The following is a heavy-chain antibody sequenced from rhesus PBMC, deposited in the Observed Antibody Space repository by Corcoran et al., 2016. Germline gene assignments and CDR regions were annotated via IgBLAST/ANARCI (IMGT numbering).Heavy chain of an antibody. D-gene: IGHD3-34*01. Sequence: QLQLQESGPGLVKPSEALSVTCAVPGGSISSSYGSWIRQAPGKGLEWTGYIYGSGSSTNYNPSLKIRVTMSEDTSKNQLSLKLSSVTAADTAVYYCARGPGVIIFNFDYWGQGVLVTVSS. CDR2: IYGSGSST. J-gene: IGHJ4*01. CDR3: ARGPGVIIFNFDY. V-gene: IGHV4-169*01. CDR1: GGSISSSY.